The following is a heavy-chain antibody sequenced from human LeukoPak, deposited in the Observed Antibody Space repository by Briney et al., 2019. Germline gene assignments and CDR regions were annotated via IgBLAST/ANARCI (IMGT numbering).Heavy chain of an antibody. D-gene: IGHD6-19*01. Sequence: HPGRSLRLSCAASGFTFSSYGMHWVRQAPGKGLEWVAVISVDGSNEYYADSVKGRFTISRDNSKNSLYLQMNSLRAEDTAVYYCARGGSSGPNWFDPWGQGTLVTVSS. CDR3: ARGGSSGPNWFDP. CDR2: ISVDGSNE. V-gene: IGHV3-30*03. J-gene: IGHJ5*02. CDR1: GFTFSSYG.